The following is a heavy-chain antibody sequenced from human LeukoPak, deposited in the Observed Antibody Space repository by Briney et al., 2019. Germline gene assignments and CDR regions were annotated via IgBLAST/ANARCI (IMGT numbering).Heavy chain of an antibody. V-gene: IGHV3-30*02. J-gene: IGHJ4*02. CDR2: IRYDGSNK. D-gene: IGHD2-2*01. CDR1: GFTFSNYG. CDR3: AAASYCSSTSCYYGF. Sequence: LAGGSLRLSCAASGFTFSNYGMHWVRQAPGKGLEWVAFIRYDGSNKYYADSVKGRFTISRDNSKNTLYLQMISLRAEDTAVYYCAAASYCSSTSCYYGFWGQGTLLTVSS.